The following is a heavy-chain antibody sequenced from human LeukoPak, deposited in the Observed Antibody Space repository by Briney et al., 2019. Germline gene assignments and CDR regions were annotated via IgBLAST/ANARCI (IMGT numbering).Heavy chain of an antibody. CDR2: INPNSGGT. J-gene: IGHJ4*02. Sequence: ASVKVSCKASGYTFSGYYMHWVRQAPGQGLEWMGWINPNSGGTNYAQKFQGRVTMTRDTSISTAYMELSRLRSDDTAVYYCARDVSYGSGSYSFDYWGQGTLVTVSS. CDR1: GYTFSGYY. D-gene: IGHD3-10*01. V-gene: IGHV1-2*02. CDR3: ARDVSYGSGSYSFDY.